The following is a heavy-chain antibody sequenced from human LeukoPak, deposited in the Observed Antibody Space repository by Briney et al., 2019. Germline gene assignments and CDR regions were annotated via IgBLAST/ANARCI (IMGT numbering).Heavy chain of an antibody. CDR2: IIPIFGTA. J-gene: IGHJ4*02. D-gene: IGHD6-13*01. Sequence: SVKVSCKASGGPFSSYAISWVRQAPGQGLEWMGGIIPIFGTANYAQKFQGRVTITTDESTSTAYMELSSLRSEDTAVYYCARDRIAAAGSLDYWGQGTLVTVSS. V-gene: IGHV1-69*05. CDR1: GGPFSSYA. CDR3: ARDRIAAAGSLDY.